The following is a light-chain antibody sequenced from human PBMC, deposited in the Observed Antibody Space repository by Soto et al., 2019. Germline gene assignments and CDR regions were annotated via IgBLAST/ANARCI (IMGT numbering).Light chain of an antibody. V-gene: IGKV4-1*01. CDR2: WAS. J-gene: IGKJ2*01. CDR1: QSLLYSSNNKNY. Sequence: DFVMTQSPDSLAVSLGERATINCKSSQSLLYSSNNKNYLAWYQQKPGQPPELLLYWASTRQSGVHDRFSGSGSGTDFTLTISSLQAEDVAVYYCQQYYSTPYSFGQGTKLEIK. CDR3: QQYYSTPYS.